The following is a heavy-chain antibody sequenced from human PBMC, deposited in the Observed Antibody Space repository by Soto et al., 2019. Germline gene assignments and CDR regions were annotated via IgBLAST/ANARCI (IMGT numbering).Heavy chain of an antibody. CDR1: GYTFTSYA. CDR2: INAGNGNT. V-gene: IGHV1-3*01. J-gene: IGHJ4*02. CDR3: ARVSSSWSFDY. Sequence: ASVKVSWKASGYTFTSYAMHWGRQAPGQRLEWMGWINAGNGNTKYSQKFQGRVTITRDTSASTAYMELSSLRSEDTAVYYCARVSSSWSFDYWGQGTLVTVSS. D-gene: IGHD6-13*01.